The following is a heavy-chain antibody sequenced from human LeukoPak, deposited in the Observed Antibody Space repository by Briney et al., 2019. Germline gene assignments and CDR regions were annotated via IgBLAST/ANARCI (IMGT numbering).Heavy chain of an antibody. CDR1: GGTFSSYA. D-gene: IGHD5-18*01. V-gene: IGHV1-24*01. CDR3: ATAEVTAMVRFDY. CDR2: FDPEDGET. J-gene: IGHJ4*02. Sequence: ASVKVSCKASGGTFSSYAISWVRQAPGKGHEWMGGFDPEDGETIYAQKFQGRVTMTEDTSTDTAYMELSSLRSEDTAVYYCATAEVTAMVRFDYWGQGTLVTVSS.